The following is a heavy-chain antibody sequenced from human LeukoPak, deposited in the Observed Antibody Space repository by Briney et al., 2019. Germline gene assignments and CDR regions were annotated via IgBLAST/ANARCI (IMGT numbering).Heavy chain of an antibody. CDR3: ARGLWFGESNWFDP. CDR1: GGSISSYY. V-gene: IGHV4-59*01. J-gene: IGHJ5*02. D-gene: IGHD3-10*01. CDR2: IYYSGST. Sequence: PSETLSLTCTVSGGSISSYYWSWIRQPPGKGLEWIGYIYYSGSTNYNPSLKRRVTISVDTSKNQFSLKLSSVTAADTAVYYCARGLWFGESNWFDPWGQGTLVTVSS.